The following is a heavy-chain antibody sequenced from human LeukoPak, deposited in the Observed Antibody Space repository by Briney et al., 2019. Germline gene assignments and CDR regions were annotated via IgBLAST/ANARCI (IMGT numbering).Heavy chain of an antibody. Sequence: GGSVRLSCAASGFTFSSYSMNWVRQAPGKGLEWVSCIISSSSYIYYADSVKGRFTISRDNAKNSLYLQVNSLTAEDTAVYYCARAGVDTSGYYYQGFDYWGQGTLVTVSS. J-gene: IGHJ4*02. CDR1: GFTFSSYS. D-gene: IGHD3-3*01. CDR3: ARAGVDTSGYYYQGFDY. CDR2: IISSSSYI. V-gene: IGHV3-21*01.